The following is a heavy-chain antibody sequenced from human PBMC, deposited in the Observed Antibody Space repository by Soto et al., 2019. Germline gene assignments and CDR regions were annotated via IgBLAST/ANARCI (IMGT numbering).Heavy chain of an antibody. V-gene: IGHV4-59*01. CDR3: ARYSSSSQYYYYYGMDV. CDR1: GGSISSYY. J-gene: IGHJ6*01. CDR2: IYYSGST. D-gene: IGHD6-6*01. Sequence: QVQLQESGPGLVKPSETLSLTCTVSGGSISSYYWSWIRQPPGKGLEWIGYIYYSGSTNYNPSLKSRVTISVDTSKNQFSLKLSSVTAADTAVYYCARYSSSSQYYYYYGMDVW.